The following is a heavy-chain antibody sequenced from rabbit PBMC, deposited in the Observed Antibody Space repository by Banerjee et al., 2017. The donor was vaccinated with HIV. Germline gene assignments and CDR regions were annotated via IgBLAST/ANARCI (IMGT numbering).Heavy chain of an antibody. Sequence: QSLEESGGDLVKPGAFLTLTCTASGFSLSIYEMCWVRQAPGKGLEWIACINTSTGNTVYASWAKGRFTISKTSSTTVTLQMTSLTAADTATYFCARGLVMLSLWGPGTLVTVS. D-gene: IGHD6-1*01. CDR3: ARGLVMLSL. J-gene: IGHJ4*01. CDR1: GFSLSIYE. V-gene: IGHV1S40*01. CDR2: INTSTGNT.